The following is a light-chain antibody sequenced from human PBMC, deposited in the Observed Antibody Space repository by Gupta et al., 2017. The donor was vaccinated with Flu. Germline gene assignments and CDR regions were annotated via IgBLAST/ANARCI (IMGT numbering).Light chain of an antibody. J-gene: IGKJ1*01. CDR3: QHYHRMPWT. V-gene: IGKV4-1*01. CDR1: QTVLYSPNGRNY. CDR2: WAS. Sequence: SLGERATINCKSSQTVLYSPNGRNYVAWYQQKIGQSPRLLFYWASDRASGVPDRCSASGSGTDFSLTSSSVQAEDVAIYYCQHYHRMPWTFGQGTRVEIK.